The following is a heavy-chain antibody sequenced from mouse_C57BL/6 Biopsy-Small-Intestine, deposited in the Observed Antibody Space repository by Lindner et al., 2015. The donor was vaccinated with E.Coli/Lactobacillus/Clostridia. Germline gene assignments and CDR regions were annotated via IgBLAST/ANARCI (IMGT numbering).Heavy chain of an antibody. V-gene: IGHV1-39*01. CDR2: INPGSGGT. CDR1: GYSFTDYN. CDR3: ARRWDLYYAMDY. Sequence: VQLAESGPELVKPGASVKISCKASGYSFTDYNMNWVKQSNGKSLEWIGVINPGSGGTNYNEKFKGKATLTADKSSSTAYMQLSSLTSEDSAVYFCARRWDLYYAMDYWGQGTSVTVSS. D-gene: IGHD4-1*01. J-gene: IGHJ4*01.